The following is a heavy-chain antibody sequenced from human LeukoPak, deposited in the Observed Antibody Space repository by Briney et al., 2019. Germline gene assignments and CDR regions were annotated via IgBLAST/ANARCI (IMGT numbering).Heavy chain of an antibody. CDR1: GGSFSGYY. D-gene: IGHD4-17*01. J-gene: IGHJ4*02. V-gene: IGHV4-34*01. CDR2: INHSGST. Sequence: ASETLSLTCAVYGGSFSGYYWSWIRQPPGKGLEWIGEINHSGSTNYNPSLKSRVTISVDTSKNQFSLKLSSVTAADTAVYYCARSPDTVTPYFDYRGQGTLATVSS. CDR3: ARSPDTVTPYFDY.